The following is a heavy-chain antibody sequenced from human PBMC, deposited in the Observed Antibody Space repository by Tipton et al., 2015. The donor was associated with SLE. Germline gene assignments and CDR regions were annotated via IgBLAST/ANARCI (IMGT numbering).Heavy chain of an antibody. CDR3: AGSISWSPNWFDP. Sequence: TLSLTCTVSGGSISSGTYYWTWIRQPAGKGLEWIGRIYTSGSTNYNPSLKSRITISADTSKNQFSLSLSSVTAADTAVYYCAGSISWSPNWFDPWGLGTLVTVSS. V-gene: IGHV4-61*02. CDR2: IYTSGST. J-gene: IGHJ5*02. CDR1: GGSISSGTYY. D-gene: IGHD2-2*01.